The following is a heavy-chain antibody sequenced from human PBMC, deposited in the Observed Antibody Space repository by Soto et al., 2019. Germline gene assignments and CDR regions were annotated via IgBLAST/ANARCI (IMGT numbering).Heavy chain of an antibody. Sequence: ASVKVSCKASGYTFTGYYMHWVRQAPGQGLEWMGWINPNSGGTNYAQKFQGWVTMTRDTSISTAYMELSRLRSDDTAVYYCARDVDTAMVEPYYYYGMDVWGQGTTVTVS. J-gene: IGHJ6*02. CDR1: GYTFTGYY. CDR2: INPNSGGT. CDR3: ARDVDTAMVEPYYYYGMDV. V-gene: IGHV1-2*04. D-gene: IGHD5-18*01.